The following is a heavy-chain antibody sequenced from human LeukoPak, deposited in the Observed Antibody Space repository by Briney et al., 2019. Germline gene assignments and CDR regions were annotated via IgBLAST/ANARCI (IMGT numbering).Heavy chain of an antibody. V-gene: IGHV3-23*01. CDR2: VSGSGGST. Sequence: GGSLRLSCAASGFTFSSYAMNWVRQAPGKGLEWVSAVSGSGGSTYYADSLKGRFTISRDNSKNTLYVQMYSLRAEDTAVYYCARGSRGFGVVINYWGQGTLVTVSS. D-gene: IGHD3-3*01. CDR1: GFTFSSYA. J-gene: IGHJ4*02. CDR3: ARGSRGFGVVINY.